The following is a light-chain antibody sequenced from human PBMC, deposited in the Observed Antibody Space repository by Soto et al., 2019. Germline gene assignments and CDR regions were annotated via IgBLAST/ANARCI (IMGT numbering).Light chain of an antibody. J-gene: IGLJ1*01. Sequence: QSALTQPHSVSGSPGQSVTISCTGTSSDVGGYSYVSWYQQHPGKAPELIIYDVTERPSGVPDRFSGSKSGNTASLTISGLQAEDEADYYCCSYTCSYSYVFGIGTKLTVL. CDR2: DVT. CDR3: CSYTCSYSYV. CDR1: SSDVGGYSY. V-gene: IGLV2-11*01.